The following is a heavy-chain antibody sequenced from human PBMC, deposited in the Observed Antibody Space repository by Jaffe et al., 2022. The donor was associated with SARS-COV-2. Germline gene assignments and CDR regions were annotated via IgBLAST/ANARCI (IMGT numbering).Heavy chain of an antibody. V-gene: IGHV1-3*01. Sequence: QVQLVQSGAEVKKPGASVKVSCKASGYTFTSYAMHWVRQAPGQRLEWMGWINAGNGNTKYSQKFQGRVTITRDTSASTAYMELSSLRSEDTAVYYCARVGSYYFRDAFDIWGQGTMVTVSS. CDR1: GYTFTSYA. D-gene: IGHD1-26*01. CDR3: ARVGSYYFRDAFDI. CDR2: INAGNGNT. J-gene: IGHJ3*02.